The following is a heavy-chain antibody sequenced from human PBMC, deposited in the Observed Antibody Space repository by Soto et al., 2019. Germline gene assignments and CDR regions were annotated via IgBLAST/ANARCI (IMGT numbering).Heavy chain of an antibody. CDR3: ARDVYYDFWSGPSPIDAFDS. CDR1: GFTFSSYW. D-gene: IGHD3-3*01. V-gene: IGHV3-7*01. J-gene: IGHJ3*02. CDR2: IKQDGSEK. Sequence: PGGSLRLSCAASGFTFSSYWMSWVRQAPGKGLEWVANIKQDGSEKYYVDSVKGRFTISRDNAKNSLYLQMNSLRAEDTAVYYCARDVYYDFWSGPSPIDAFDSWGQGTMVTVSS.